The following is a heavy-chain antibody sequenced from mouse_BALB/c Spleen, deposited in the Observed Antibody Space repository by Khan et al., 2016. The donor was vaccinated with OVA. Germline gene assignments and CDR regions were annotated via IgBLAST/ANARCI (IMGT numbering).Heavy chain of an antibody. D-gene: IGHD1-1*01. CDR3: ARKNGSDFDY. J-gene: IGHJ2*01. CDR1: GYSFTGYF. V-gene: IGHV1-20*02. Sequence: VRLQQSGPELVKPGASVKISCKASGYSFTGYFMNWVMQSHGKRLEWLGRINPHIGETFYNQKFKDKATLTVDESSSTAHMELRSLASEDSAVYYCARKNGSDFDYWGQGTTLTVSS. CDR2: INPHIGET.